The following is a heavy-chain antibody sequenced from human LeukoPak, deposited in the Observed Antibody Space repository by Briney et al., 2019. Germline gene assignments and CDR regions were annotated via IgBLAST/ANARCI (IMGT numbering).Heavy chain of an antibody. CDR3: ARGPTMSGMQILGD. V-gene: IGHV4-61*02. CDR2: INTYGTT. Sequence: SQTLSLTCSVSGGSITNAFYYWNWIRQPAGKGLEWIGRINTYGTTTYNPSLKSRVTILMETSKNQFSLNLTSVTATDTAVYYCARGPTMSGMQILGDWGQGTLVSVSS. J-gene: IGHJ4*02. D-gene: IGHD5-24*01. CDR1: GGSITNAFYY.